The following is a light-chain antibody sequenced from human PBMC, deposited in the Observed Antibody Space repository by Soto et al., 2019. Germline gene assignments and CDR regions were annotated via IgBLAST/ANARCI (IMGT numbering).Light chain of an antibody. CDR2: EVS. CDR3: SPYTSSSTLYV. Sequence: QSVLTQPASVSGSPGESITISCTGTSSDVGGYNYVSCYQHHPGKAPQLMIYEVSNRPSGVSNRFSGSKSGNTASLTISGLQAEDEADYYCSPYTSSSTLYVFGTGTKVTV. V-gene: IGLV2-14*01. J-gene: IGLJ1*01. CDR1: SSDVGGYNY.